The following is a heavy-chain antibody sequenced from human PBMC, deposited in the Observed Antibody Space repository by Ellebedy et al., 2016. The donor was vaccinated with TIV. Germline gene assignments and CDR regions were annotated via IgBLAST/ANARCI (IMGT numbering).Heavy chain of an antibody. CDR3: ARGDNYYFDSSGYYYSY. D-gene: IGHD3-22*01. Sequence: ASVQVSCKASGYTFTSYFLYWVRQAPAQGLAWMGIINPTSGSSNYAQKFQGRVTMTRDTSTSTVYMELSSLRSEDTAVYYCARGDNYYFDSSGYYYSYWGQGTLVTVSS. CDR1: GYTFTSYF. CDR2: INPTSGSS. J-gene: IGHJ4*02. V-gene: IGHV1-46*01.